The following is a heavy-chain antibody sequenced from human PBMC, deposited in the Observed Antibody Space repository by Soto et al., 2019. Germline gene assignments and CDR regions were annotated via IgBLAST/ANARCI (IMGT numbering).Heavy chain of an antibody. J-gene: IGHJ4*02. CDR1: GFTFSRYS. CDR3: ATGAYYDDSSAYYGY. V-gene: IGHV3-21*01. Sequence: EVQLVESGGGLVKPGGSLRLSCAASGFTFSRYSMNWVRQAPGKGLEWVSSISSSSSYIYYADSVKGRFTISRDNAKNSLYLQMNSLRAEDTAVYYCATGAYYDDSSAYYGYWGQGTLVTVSS. CDR2: ISSSSSYI. D-gene: IGHD3-22*01.